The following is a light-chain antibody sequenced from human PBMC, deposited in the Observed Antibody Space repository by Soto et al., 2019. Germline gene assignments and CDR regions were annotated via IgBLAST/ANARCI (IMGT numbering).Light chain of an antibody. V-gene: IGLV2-14*01. CDR2: DVS. Sequence: QSALTQPASVSGSPGQSITISCTGTSSDVGGYTYVSWYQQLPGKAPKLMIYDVSDRPSGVSNRFSGSKSGNTASLTISGLQAEDAADYYCSSYTSSSLYVFGTGTKLT. J-gene: IGLJ1*01. CDR1: SSDVGGYTY. CDR3: SSYTSSSLYV.